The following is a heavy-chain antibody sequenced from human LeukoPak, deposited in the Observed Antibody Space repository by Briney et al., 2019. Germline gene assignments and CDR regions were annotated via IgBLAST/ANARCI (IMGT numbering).Heavy chain of an antibody. D-gene: IGHD5-18*01. Sequence: PGGSLRLSCAASGFTFSDYDMNWVRQAPGKGLEWVSSISSSSIYVSYADSVKGRYTISRDNAKNSLYMQMNSLRAEDTAVYYCAIDPGTVDTPMVPVWDYWGQGTVVTVSS. CDR3: AIDPGTVDTPMVPVWDY. V-gene: IGHV3-21*01. CDR1: GFTFSDYD. CDR2: ISSSSIYV. J-gene: IGHJ4*02.